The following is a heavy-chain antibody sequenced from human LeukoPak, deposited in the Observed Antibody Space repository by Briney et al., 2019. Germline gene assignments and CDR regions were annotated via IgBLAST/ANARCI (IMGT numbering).Heavy chain of an antibody. D-gene: IGHD1-26*01. V-gene: IGHV3-64D*06. Sequence: GGSLRLSCSASGFFFTIYTMYWVRQAPGKGPEYVSTISGSGNGFSIYYADSVKGRFTISRDDSKSILYLQMNGLRSEDTAVYYCVKDFGRIRGTPDSWGQGTLVTVSS. CDR2: ISGSGNGFSI. CDR1: GFFFTIYT. J-gene: IGHJ4*02. CDR3: VKDFGRIRGTPDS.